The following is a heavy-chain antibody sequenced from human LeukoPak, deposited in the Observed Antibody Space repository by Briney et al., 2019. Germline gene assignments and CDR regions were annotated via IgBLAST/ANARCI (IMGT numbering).Heavy chain of an antibody. CDR2: ISSSSSYI. V-gene: IGHV3-21*01. D-gene: IGHD6-19*01. CDR3: ARASGYSSGWYGEFDY. CDR1: GFTFSSYS. J-gene: IGHJ4*02. Sequence: PGGSLRLSCAASGFTFSSYSMNWVRQAPGKGLEWVSSISSSSSYIYYADSVKGRFTISRDNAKNSLYLQMNSLRAEDTAVYYCARASGYSSGWYGEFDYWGQGTLVTVSS.